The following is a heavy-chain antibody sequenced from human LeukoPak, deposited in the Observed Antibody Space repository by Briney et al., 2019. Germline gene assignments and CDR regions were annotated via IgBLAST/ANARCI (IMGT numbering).Heavy chain of an antibody. V-gene: IGHV4-39*07. Sequence: SETLSLTCTVSGGSISSNIYYWGWIRQSPGKGLEWIANIYYTGSTYYNPSLKSRVTISVDASKSQFSLELSSVTAADTAIYYCARVSDSRAVGPFDYWGQGTLVTVSS. CDR1: GGSISSNIYY. J-gene: IGHJ4*02. CDR3: ARVSDSRAVGPFDY. CDR2: IYYTGST. D-gene: IGHD3-10*01.